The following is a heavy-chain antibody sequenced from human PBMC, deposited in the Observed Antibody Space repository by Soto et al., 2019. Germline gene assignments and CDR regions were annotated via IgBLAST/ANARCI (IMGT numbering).Heavy chain of an antibody. J-gene: IGHJ3*02. CDR1: GGSIRSYC. Sequence: SETLSLTCTVSGGSIRSYCWTWIRQPPGEGLEWIGYICNSGSTNYNPSLSSRVTISMDKSKNQFSLKLSSVTAADTAVYYCARVTESDAFDIWGQGTMVTVSS. CDR3: ARVTESDAFDI. CDR2: ICNSGST. V-gene: IGHV4-59*12.